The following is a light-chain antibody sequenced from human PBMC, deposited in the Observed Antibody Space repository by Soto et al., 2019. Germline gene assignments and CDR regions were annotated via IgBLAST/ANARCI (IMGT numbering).Light chain of an antibody. V-gene: IGKV3-20*01. CDR2: VAS. J-gene: IGKJ2*01. CDR3: QQYGSSPPMYT. CDR1: KRIDSRY. Sequence: EIVLTQSPGTLSWSPGERATLSCRASKRIDSRYLVWYQQKPGQAPRLLIYVASSRATGIPDRFSGSGSGTNFTLTISRLEPEDFAVYYCQQYGSSPPMYTFGQGTKLEIK.